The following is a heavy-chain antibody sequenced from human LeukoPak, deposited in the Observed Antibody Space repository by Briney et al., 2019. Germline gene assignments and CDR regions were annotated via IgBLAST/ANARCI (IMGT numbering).Heavy chain of an antibody. Sequence: SVKVSCKASGGTFSSYTISWARQAPGQGLEWMGRIIPILGIANHAQKFQGRVTITADKSTSTAYMELSSLRSEDTAVYYCARDRSSGYYSPGVYWGQGTLVTVSS. V-gene: IGHV1-69*04. CDR2: IIPILGIA. D-gene: IGHD3-22*01. CDR3: ARDRSSGYYSPGVY. J-gene: IGHJ4*02. CDR1: GGTFSSYT.